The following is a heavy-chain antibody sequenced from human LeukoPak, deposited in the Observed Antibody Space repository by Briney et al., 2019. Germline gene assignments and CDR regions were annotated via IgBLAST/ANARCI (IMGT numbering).Heavy chain of an antibody. CDR2: ISGSGATT. CDR3: AKDPLRGEWLLYWGNWFDP. Sequence: GGTLRLSCAASGFIFSSYGMSWVRQAPGKGLEWVSTISGSGATTYYADSVKGRFTISRDNSKNTLYLQMNSLRAEDTAVYYCAKDPLRGEWLLYWGNWFDPWGQGTLVTVSS. V-gene: IGHV3-23*01. CDR1: GFIFSSYG. D-gene: IGHD3-3*01. J-gene: IGHJ5*02.